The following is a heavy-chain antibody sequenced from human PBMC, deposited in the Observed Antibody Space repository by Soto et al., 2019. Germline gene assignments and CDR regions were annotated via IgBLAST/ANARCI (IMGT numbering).Heavy chain of an antibody. CDR1: GGTFSTYP. CDR2: IIPIFGTA. Sequence: QVQRGQSGAELKKPGSSGKVSFKASGGTFSTYPISWVRQAPGQGLEWMGGIIPIFGTANYDQKFQGRVTITADESTSTDYMDLSRLISWDTAVYYCARGEGQSRSTCHYLGQGALVPRSS. D-gene: IGHD3-16*01. CDR3: ARGEGQSRSTCHY. V-gene: IGHV1-69*01. J-gene: IGHJ4*02.